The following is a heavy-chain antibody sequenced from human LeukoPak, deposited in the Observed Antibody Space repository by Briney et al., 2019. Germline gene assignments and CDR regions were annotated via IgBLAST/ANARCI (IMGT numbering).Heavy chain of an antibody. J-gene: IGHJ4*02. Sequence: SETLSLTCTVSGGSISGDYWSWIRQSPGKGLEWIAYIHSSGSTSYNPSLKSRVTISVDTSKNEFSLKLTSVNAADTAVYYCARDRPGGSSLDCWGQGILVTVSS. CDR3: ARDRPGGSSLDC. CDR2: IHSSGST. D-gene: IGHD6-13*01. V-gene: IGHV4-59*01. CDR1: GGSISGDY.